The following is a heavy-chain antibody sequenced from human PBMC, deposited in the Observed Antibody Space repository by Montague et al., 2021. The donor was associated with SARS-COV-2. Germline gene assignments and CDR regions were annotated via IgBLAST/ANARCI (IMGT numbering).Heavy chain of an antibody. D-gene: IGHD3-10*01. Sequence: SETLSLTCTVSGGSMSDHYWAWIRQPPGKGLELLSYIYYSGGINSNASLKSRVTMSLDTSKNQFFLKLTSVTAADTAVYYCARAVSVRRAVNSFDPWGQGNLVTIS. CDR3: ARAVSVRRAVNSFDP. J-gene: IGHJ5*02. CDR2: IYYSGGI. V-gene: IGHV4-59*11. CDR1: GGSMSDHY.